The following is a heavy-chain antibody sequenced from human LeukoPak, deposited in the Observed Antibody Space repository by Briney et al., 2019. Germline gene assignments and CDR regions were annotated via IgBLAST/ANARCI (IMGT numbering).Heavy chain of an antibody. Sequence: SETLSLTCTVSGGSISSSSYYWGWIRQPPGKGLEWIGSIFYSGSTYYNPSLKSRVIISVDTSKNQFSLKLSSVTAADTAVYYCARLDRSGYYFDSWGQGTLVTVSS. CDR1: GGSISSSSYY. CDR2: IFYSGST. V-gene: IGHV4-39*07. J-gene: IGHJ4*02. D-gene: IGHD3-22*01. CDR3: ARLDRSGYYFDS.